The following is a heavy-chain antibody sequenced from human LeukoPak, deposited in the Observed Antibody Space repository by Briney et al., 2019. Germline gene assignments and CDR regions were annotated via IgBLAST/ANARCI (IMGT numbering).Heavy chain of an antibody. J-gene: IGHJ5*02. CDR2: IIPIFGIA. CDR1: GGTFSSYA. Sequence: SVKVSCKASGGTFSSYAISWVRQAPGQGLEWMGRIIPIFGIANYAQKFQGRVTITADKSTSTAYMEPSSLRSEDTAVYYCARSLWFGESRGGSLSSNWFDPWGQGTLVTVSS. D-gene: IGHD3-10*01. V-gene: IGHV1-69*04. CDR3: ARSLWFGESRGGSLSSNWFDP.